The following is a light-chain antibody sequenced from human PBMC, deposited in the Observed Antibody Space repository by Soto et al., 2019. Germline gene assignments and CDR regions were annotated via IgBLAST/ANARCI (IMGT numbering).Light chain of an antibody. CDR1: QSINW. CDR2: EAS. J-gene: IGKJ1*01. Sequence: DIQLAQSPSTLSASVGDRITITCRATQSINWLAWYQQKPGKAPKLLIFEASRLESGGPSRFSGSGSGTEFALAISSLQPDDVGTYYCQHYDTYSPMWTFGQGTKVDVK. CDR3: QHYDTYSPMWT. V-gene: IGKV1-5*03.